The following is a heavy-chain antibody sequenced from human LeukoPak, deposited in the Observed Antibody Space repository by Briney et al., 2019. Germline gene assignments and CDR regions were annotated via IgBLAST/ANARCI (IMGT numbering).Heavy chain of an antibody. CDR1: GGTFNSYG. CDR3: ARDQSAMADFDY. V-gene: IGHV1-69*01. Sequence: ASVNVSCKATGGTFNSYGVSWVRQAPGQGLEWMGGIIPIFGTSTYAQKFQGRVTITADESTSTAYMELRSLRSDDTAVYYCARDQSAMADFDYWGQGTLVTVSS. D-gene: IGHD5-18*01. CDR2: IIPIFGTS. J-gene: IGHJ4*02.